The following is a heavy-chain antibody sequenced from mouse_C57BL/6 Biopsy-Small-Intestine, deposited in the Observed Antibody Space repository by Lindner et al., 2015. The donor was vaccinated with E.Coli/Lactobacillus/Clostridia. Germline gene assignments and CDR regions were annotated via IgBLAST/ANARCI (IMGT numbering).Heavy chain of an antibody. J-gene: IGHJ4*01. V-gene: IGHV14-2*02. D-gene: IGHD1-3*01. CDR3: ARNSSGSSVDY. Sequence: KYSQKVQGSVTITRDTSASTVYMELTSLRSEDTALYYCARNSSGSSVDYWGQGTLVTVSS.